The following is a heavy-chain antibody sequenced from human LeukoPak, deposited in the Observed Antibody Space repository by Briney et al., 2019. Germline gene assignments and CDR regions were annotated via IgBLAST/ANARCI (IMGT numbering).Heavy chain of an antibody. CDR3: ARMPMVRGVIRGYYYYYMDV. Sequence: GGSLRLSCAASGFTFSTYAMTWVRQAPGKGLEWVSSITGSGDGTSAADSVTGRFSISRDNSKSTLYLQMNSLRAEDTAVYYCARMPMVRGVIRGYYYYYMDVWGKGTTVTISS. CDR2: ITGSGDGT. CDR1: GFTFSTYA. V-gene: IGHV3-23*01. D-gene: IGHD3-10*01. J-gene: IGHJ6*03.